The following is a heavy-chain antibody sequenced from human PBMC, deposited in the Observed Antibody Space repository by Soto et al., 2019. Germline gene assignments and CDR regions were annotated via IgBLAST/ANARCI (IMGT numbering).Heavy chain of an antibody. CDR1: GFTFISYA. CDR2: ISYDGSNK. Sequence: SGGSLRLSCAASGFTFISYAMHWVRQAPGKGLEWVAVISYDGSNKYYADSVKGRFTISRDNSKNMLYLQMNGLRAEDTAVYYCATPYAAWLLYGYFDYWGQGTQVTVSS. J-gene: IGHJ4*02. CDR3: ATPYAAWLLYGYFDY. D-gene: IGHD3-3*01. V-gene: IGHV3-30-3*01.